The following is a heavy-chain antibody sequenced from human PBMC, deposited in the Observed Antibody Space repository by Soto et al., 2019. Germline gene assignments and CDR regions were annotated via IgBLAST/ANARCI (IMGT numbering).Heavy chain of an antibody. Sequence: QVQLVESGGGVVQPGRSLRLSCAASGFTFSSYAMHWVRQAPGKGLEWVAVISYDGSNKYYADSVKGRFTISRDNSKNTLYLQMNRLRAEDTAVYYCARDSGSGFDYWGQGTLVTVSS. CDR3: ARDSGSGFDY. CDR1: GFTFSSYA. J-gene: IGHJ4*02. D-gene: IGHD3-10*01. V-gene: IGHV3-30-3*01. CDR2: ISYDGSNK.